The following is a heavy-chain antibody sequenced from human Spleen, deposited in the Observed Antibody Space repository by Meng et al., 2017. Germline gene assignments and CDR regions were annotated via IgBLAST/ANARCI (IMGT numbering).Heavy chain of an antibody. CDR3: ARDLSWGFM. J-gene: IGHJ1*01. Sequence: ASVKVSCKASGYTFSNYGISWVRQAPGQGLEWMGWISAYSGKTNYAQKFQGRVTFTADKSTSTAYMDLSSLRSEDTAVYYCARDLSWGFMWGQGTLVTVSS. CDR2: ISAYSGKT. V-gene: IGHV1-18*01. D-gene: IGHD3-16*01. CDR1: GYTFSNYG.